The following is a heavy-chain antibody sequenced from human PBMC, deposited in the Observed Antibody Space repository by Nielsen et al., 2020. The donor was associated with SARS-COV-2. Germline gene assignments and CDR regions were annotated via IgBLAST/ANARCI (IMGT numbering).Heavy chain of an antibody. CDR1: GYTFTSYA. V-gene: IGHV1-3*01. CDR2: INAGNGNT. J-gene: IGHJ4*02. CDR3: ARVHNWNDLLEVSYFDY. D-gene: IGHD1-1*01. Sequence: ASVKVSCKASGYTFTSYAMHWVRQAPGQRLEWMGWINAGNGNTKYSQKFQGRVTITRDTSASTAYMELSSLRSEDTAVYYCARVHNWNDLLEVSYFDYWGQGTLVTVSS.